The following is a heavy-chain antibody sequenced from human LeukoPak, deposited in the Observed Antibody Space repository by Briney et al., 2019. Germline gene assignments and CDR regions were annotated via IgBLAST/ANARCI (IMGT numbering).Heavy chain of an antibody. J-gene: IGHJ4*02. Sequence: GGSLRLSCAASGFMFSSYAMSWVRQAPGKGLEWVSVIYSGGDTYYADSVKGRFTISRDNSKNTLYLQMDSLRAEDTAVYYCARDLPLDYWGQGTLVTVSS. V-gene: IGHV3-53*01. CDR3: ARDLPLDY. CDR1: GFMFSSYA. CDR2: IYSGGDT.